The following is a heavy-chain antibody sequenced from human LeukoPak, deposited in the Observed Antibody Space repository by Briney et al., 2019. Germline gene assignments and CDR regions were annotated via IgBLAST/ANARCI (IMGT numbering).Heavy chain of an antibody. J-gene: IGHJ4*02. D-gene: IGHD3-9*01. Sequence: ASVTVSCKASGYTFTDYYMLWVRQAPGQGLEWMGWINLNTGDTNYAQKFQGRVTMIRDTSISTAFMELSSLRSDDTALYYCARGDLLTGYYLYSLDCWGQGTLVTVSS. V-gene: IGHV1-2*02. CDR2: INLNTGDT. CDR1: GYTFTDYY. CDR3: ARGDLLTGYYLYSLDC.